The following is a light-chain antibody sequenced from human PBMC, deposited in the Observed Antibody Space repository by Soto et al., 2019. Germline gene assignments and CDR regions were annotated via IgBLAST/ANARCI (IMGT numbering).Light chain of an antibody. CDR2: RAS. J-gene: IGKJ1*01. CDR3: QQYHTRWT. V-gene: IGKV1-5*03. CDR1: QSISSW. Sequence: DIQLTQSPSTLSASVGDSVTITCRASQSISSWLAWYQQKPGKAPKLLIYRASSLESGVPSRFSGSGSETEFTLTISNLQADDFAAYFCQQYHTRWTFGQGTKVEIK.